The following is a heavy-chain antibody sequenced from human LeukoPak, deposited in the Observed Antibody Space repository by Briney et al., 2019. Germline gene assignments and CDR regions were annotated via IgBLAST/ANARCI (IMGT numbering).Heavy chain of an antibody. J-gene: IGHJ4*02. CDR3: AKGQVRGDYFFDY. V-gene: IGHV3-53*01. CDR1: GFSVSGKF. CDR2: IHYDGKI. D-gene: IGHD2-21*02. Sequence: GGSLRLSCAASGFSVSGKFMSWVRQAPGKGLEWVSIIHYDGKIRYAGSVGGRSTIYRDDSENTLYLQMNSLRAEDTAIYYCAKGQVRGDYFFDYWGQGTLVTVSS.